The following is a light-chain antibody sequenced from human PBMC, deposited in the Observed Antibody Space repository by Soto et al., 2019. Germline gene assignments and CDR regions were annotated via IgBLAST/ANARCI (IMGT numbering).Light chain of an antibody. V-gene: IGLV2-14*01. J-gene: IGLJ1*01. Sequence: QSVLTQPPSASGSPGQSVTISCTGTSSDVGGYNYVSWYQHHPGKAPKLIIYEVSNRPSGVSNRFSGSKSGNTASLTISGLQAEDEADYYCSSYTSSRAYVFGIGTKVTVL. CDR1: SSDVGGYNY. CDR3: SSYTSSRAYV. CDR2: EVS.